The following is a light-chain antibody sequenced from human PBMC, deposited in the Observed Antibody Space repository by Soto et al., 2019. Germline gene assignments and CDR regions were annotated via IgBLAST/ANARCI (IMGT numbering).Light chain of an antibody. J-gene: IGLJ1*01. CDR3: SSYTSSSTPYV. Sequence: QSALTQPASVSGSPGQSITISCTGTSSDVGGYNYVSWYQHHPGKAPKLMIYDVSNRPSGVSNRFSGSKSGNTASLTISGLKADEDAGYYCSSYTSSSTPYVFGTGTKLTVL. CDR1: SSDVGGYNY. V-gene: IGLV2-14*03. CDR2: DVS.